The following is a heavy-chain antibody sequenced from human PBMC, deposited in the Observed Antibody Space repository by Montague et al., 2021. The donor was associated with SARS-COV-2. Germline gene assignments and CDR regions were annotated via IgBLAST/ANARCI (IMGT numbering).Heavy chain of an antibody. CDR3: ARDHDSGWFTFDY. CDR1: GFTVSSNY. CDR2: IYSGGST. D-gene: IGHD6-19*01. Sequence: SLRLSCAASGFTVSSNYMSWVRQAPGKGLEWVSVIYSGGSTYYADSVQGRFTISRHNSKNTLYLQMNSLRAEDTAVYYCARDHDSGWFTFDYWGQGNPGHRLL. J-gene: IGHJ4*02. V-gene: IGHV3-53*04.